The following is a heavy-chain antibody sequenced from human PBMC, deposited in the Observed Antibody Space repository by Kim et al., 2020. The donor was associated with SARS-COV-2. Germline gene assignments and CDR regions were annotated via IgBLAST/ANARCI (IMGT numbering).Heavy chain of an antibody. CDR3: ARATREHIVVVTAQYYYYYGMDV. CDR1: GFTFSSYG. D-gene: IGHD2-21*02. J-gene: IGHJ6*01. V-gene: IGHV3-33*01. CDR2: IWYDGSNK. Sequence: GGSLRLSCAASGFTFSSYGMHWVRQAPGKGLEWVAVIWYDGSNKYYADSVKGRFTISRDNSKNTLYLQMNSLRAEDTAVYYCARATREHIVVVTAQYYYYYGMDVWGQGTTGTVSP.